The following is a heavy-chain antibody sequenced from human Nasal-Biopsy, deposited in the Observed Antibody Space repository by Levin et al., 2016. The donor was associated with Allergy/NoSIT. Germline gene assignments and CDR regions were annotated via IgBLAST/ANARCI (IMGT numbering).Heavy chain of an antibody. Sequence: GESLKISCVASGFVFSDYYMSWVRQTPERGLEWVSYMSNSGAATYYAASVKGRFTFARDGNTKSLSLQMNNLRVEDTGVYYCARSLPHDGDFIFGQTYYRYGMDLWGQGTTVTVSS. CDR2: MSNSGAAT. J-gene: IGHJ6*02. CDR3: ARSLPHDGDFIFGQTYYRYGMDL. CDR1: GFVFSDYY. V-gene: IGHV3-11*01. D-gene: IGHD4-17*01.